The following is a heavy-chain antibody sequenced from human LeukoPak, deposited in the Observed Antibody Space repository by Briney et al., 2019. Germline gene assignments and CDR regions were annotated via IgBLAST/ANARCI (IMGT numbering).Heavy chain of an antibody. D-gene: IGHD6-13*01. CDR3: ARGRPGGSRSFDY. V-gene: IGHV4-34*01. Sequence: SETLSLTCAVYGGSFSGYYWSWIRQPPGKGLGWIGEINHSGSTNYNPSLKSRVTISVDTSKNQFSLKLSSVTAADTAVYYCARGRPGGSRSFDYWGQGTLVTVSS. J-gene: IGHJ4*02. CDR2: INHSGST. CDR1: GGSFSGYY.